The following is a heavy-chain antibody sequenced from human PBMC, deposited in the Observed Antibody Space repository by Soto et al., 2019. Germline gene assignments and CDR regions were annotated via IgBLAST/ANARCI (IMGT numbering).Heavy chain of an antibody. J-gene: IGHJ4*02. CDR2: ISYGGVT. Sequence: QVQLRESGPGLVKPSETLSLACSVSGGSLSSYYWTWIRRPPGRGLEWLGFISYGGVTNYNPFLKSRASMSVDTSKNQIFLNLDSVTAADTAVYYCASDRSGSYETFDYWGQGILVTVSS. V-gene: IGHV4-59*01. CDR1: GGSLSSYY. CDR3: ASDRSGSYETFDY. D-gene: IGHD6-19*01.